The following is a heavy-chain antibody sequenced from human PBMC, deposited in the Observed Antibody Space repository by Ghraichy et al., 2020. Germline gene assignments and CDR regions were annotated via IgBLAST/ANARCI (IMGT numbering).Heavy chain of an antibody. Sequence: GGSLRLSCAASGFTFSSYAMHWVRQAPGKGLEWVAVISYDGSNKYYADSVKGRFTISRDNSKNTLYLQMNSLRAEDTAVYYCARGVEVLAAAGTPPSFDYWGQGTLVTVSS. J-gene: IGHJ4*02. V-gene: IGHV3-30-3*01. CDR3: ARGVEVLAAAGTPPSFDY. CDR2: ISYDGSNK. D-gene: IGHD6-13*01. CDR1: GFTFSSYA.